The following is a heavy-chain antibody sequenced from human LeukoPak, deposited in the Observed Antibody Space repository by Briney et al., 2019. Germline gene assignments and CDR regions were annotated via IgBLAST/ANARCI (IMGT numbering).Heavy chain of an antibody. Sequence: SETLSLTCTVSGGSISSSSYYWGWIRQPPGKGLEWIGSIYYSGSTYYNPSLKSRVTISVDTSKDQFSLKLSSVTAADTAVYYCAHAEKAAGTIDYWGQGTLVTVSS. CDR1: GGSISSSSYY. CDR3: AHAEKAAGTIDY. J-gene: IGHJ4*02. CDR2: IYYSGST. D-gene: IGHD6-13*01. V-gene: IGHV4-39*01.